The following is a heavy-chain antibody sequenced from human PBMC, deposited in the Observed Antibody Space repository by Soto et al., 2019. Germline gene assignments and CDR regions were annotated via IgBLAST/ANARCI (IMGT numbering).Heavy chain of an antibody. CDR2: IYHSGST. J-gene: IGHJ6*02. V-gene: IGHV4-4*02. CDR3: ARAGYSGYWGSYYYYGMDV. D-gene: IGHD5-12*01. CDR1: GGSISSSNW. Sequence: QVQLQESGPGLVKPSGTLSLTCAVSGGSISSSNWWSWVRQPPGKGLEWIGEIYHSGSTNYNPSLKSRVTISVDKSKNQFSLKLSSVTAADTAVYYCARAGYSGYWGSYYYYGMDVWGQGTTVTVSS.